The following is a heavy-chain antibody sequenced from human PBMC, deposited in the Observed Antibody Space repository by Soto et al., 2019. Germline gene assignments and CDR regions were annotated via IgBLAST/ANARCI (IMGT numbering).Heavy chain of an antibody. CDR1: GPPSTNAW. D-gene: IGHD2-15*01. Sequence: EVQVVESGGGLVKPGGPFRLPCPASGPPSTNAWRSGARKAPGKGLGWVGRIKDRAAGGTTDYAAPVKGRFTISRDDSKNTLYLQMNSLKTEDTAVYYCTTVTHVAVGGQGTTVIVSS. J-gene: IGHJ6*02. CDR2: IKDRAAGGTT. CDR3: TTVTHVAV. V-gene: IGHV3-15*01.